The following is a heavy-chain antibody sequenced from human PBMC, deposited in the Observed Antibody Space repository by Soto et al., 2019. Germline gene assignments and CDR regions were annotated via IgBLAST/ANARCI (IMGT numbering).Heavy chain of an antibody. V-gene: IGHV1-18*04. CDR2: ISAYNGNT. J-gene: IGHJ5*02. CDR1: GYTFTSYG. D-gene: IGHD3-3*01. Sequence: QVQLVQSGAEVKKPGASVKVSCKASGYTFTSYGISWVRQAPGQGLEWMGWISAYNGNTNYAQKLQGRVTMTTDTSTSTAYMELRSLRSDDTAMYYCARDYYDFWSGYLTPNWFDPWGQGTLVTVSS. CDR3: ARDYYDFWSGYLTPNWFDP.